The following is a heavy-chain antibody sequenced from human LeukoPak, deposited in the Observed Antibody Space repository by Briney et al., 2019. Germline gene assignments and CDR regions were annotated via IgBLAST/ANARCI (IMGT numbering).Heavy chain of an antibody. J-gene: IGHJ4*02. CDR2: ISAYNGNT. D-gene: IGHD5-24*01. Sequence: GASVKVSCKASGYTFTSYGISWVRQAPGQGLEWMGWISAYNGNTNYAQKLQGRVTMTTDTSTSTAYMELRSLRSDDTAVYYCAREGDGERWLQESDYWGQGTLVTVSS. CDR3: AREGDGERWLQESDY. V-gene: IGHV1-18*04. CDR1: GYTFTSYG.